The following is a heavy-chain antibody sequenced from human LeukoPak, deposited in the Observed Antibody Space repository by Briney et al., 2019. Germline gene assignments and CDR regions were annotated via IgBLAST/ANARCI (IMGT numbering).Heavy chain of an antibody. V-gene: IGHV5-51*01. Sequence: GESLKISCKGSGYSFTNYWIGWVRQMPGKGLEWMGIIYPGDSDTRYSPSFQGQVTISADKSISTAYLQWSSLKASDTAMYYCARSYDFWSGRNWFDPWGQGTLVTVSS. CDR1: GYSFTNYW. CDR2: IYPGDSDT. CDR3: ARSYDFWSGRNWFDP. D-gene: IGHD3-3*01. J-gene: IGHJ5*02.